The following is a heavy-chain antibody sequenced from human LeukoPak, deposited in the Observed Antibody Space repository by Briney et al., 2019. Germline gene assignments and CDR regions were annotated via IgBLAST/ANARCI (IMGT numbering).Heavy chain of an antibody. CDR1: GFTFSSYA. CDR2: ISSNGGST. CDR3: AKGQDIVLIPAATFDY. Sequence: GGSLRLSCAASGFTFSSYAMHWVRQAPGKGLEYVSAISSNGGSTYYANSVKGRFTISRDNSKNTLYLQMNSLRAEDTAVYYCAKGQDIVLIPAATFDYWGQGTLVTVSS. D-gene: IGHD2-2*01. V-gene: IGHV3-64*01. J-gene: IGHJ4*02.